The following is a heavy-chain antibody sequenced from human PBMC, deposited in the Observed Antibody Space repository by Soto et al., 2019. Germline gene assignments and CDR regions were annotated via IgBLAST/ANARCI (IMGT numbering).Heavy chain of an antibody. D-gene: IGHD2-2*01. CDR1: GYSFTSYW. Sequence: GESLKISCKGSGYSFTSYWIGWVRQMPGKGLEWMGIIYPGDSDTRYSPSFQGHVTISADKSISTAYLQWSSLKASDTAMYYCARRGGGCSSTSCYLYGMDVWGQGTKVTVSS. CDR2: IYPGDSDT. V-gene: IGHV5-51*01. J-gene: IGHJ6*02. CDR3: ARRGGGCSSTSCYLYGMDV.